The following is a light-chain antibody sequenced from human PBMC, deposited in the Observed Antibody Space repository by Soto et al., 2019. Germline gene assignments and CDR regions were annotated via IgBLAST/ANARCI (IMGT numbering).Light chain of an antibody. V-gene: IGKV4-1*01. CDR2: WAS. CDR1: QSVSYSSNNKNF. Sequence: DIVMTQSPDSLAVSLGERATINCKSSQSVSYSSNNKNFLAWYQQKPGQPPKLLIYWASTRESGVPDRFSGSGSGTDFTLTISSLQAEDVAFYYCQQYYSAPLTFGGGTKVEI. CDR3: QQYYSAPLT. J-gene: IGKJ4*01.